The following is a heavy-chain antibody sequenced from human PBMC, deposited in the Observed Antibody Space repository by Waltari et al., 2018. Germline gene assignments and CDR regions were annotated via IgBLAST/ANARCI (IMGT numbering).Heavy chain of an antibody. V-gene: IGHV4-34*01. Sequence: QVHLQQRGAGLLKPSETLSLTCAVYGGPFSGSYWSWLRPPPGKGPEWIGEINRGGNINLNPSLKSRVIMSVDTSKNQVFLKLTSVTAADTAVYYCARAEQGGSAVGPDFQHWGQGTLVTVSS. CDR2: INRGGNI. J-gene: IGHJ1*01. D-gene: IGHD1-26*01. CDR1: GGPFSGSY. CDR3: ARAEQGGSAVGPDFQH.